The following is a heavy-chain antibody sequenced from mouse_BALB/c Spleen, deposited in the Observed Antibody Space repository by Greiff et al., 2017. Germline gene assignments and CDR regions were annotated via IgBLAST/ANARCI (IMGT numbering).Heavy chain of an antibody. D-gene: IGHD2-3*01. CDR2: INPYNDGT. J-gene: IGHJ3*01. Sequence: EVKLVESGPELVKPGASVKMSCKASGYTFTSYVMHWVKQKPGQGLEWIGYINPYNDGTKYNEKFKGKATLTSDKSSSTAYMELSSLTSEDSAVYYCARGGYDGYYAWFAYWGQGTLVTVSA. V-gene: IGHV1-14*01. CDR3: ARGGYDGYYAWFAY. CDR1: GYTFTSYV.